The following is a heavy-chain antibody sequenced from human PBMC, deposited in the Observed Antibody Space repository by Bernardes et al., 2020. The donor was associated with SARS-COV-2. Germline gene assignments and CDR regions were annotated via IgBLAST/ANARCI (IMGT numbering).Heavy chain of an antibody. CDR3: ARDFGQSSWETYYYYGMDV. D-gene: IGHD6-13*01. J-gene: IGHJ6*02. V-gene: IGHV3-7*01. Sequence: GGSLRLSRAASGFTFSSYWMSWVRQAPGKGLEWVANIKQDGSEKYYVDSVKGRFTISRDNAKNSLYLQMNSLRAEDTAVYYCARDFGQSSWETYYYYGMDVWGQGTTVTVSS. CDR2: IKQDGSEK. CDR1: GFTFSSYW.